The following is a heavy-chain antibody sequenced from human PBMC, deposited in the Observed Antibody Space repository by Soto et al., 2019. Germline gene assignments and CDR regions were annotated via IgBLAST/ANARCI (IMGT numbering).Heavy chain of an antibody. Sequence: SETLSLTCTVSGGSISSYYWSWIRQPPGKGLEWIGYIYYSGSTNYNPSLKSRVTISVDTSKNQFSLKLSSVTAADTAVYYCAREPARGLLGFDYWGQGTLVTVSS. CDR2: IYYSGST. V-gene: IGHV4-59*12. J-gene: IGHJ4*02. CDR1: GGSISSYY. D-gene: IGHD3-10*01. CDR3: AREPARGLLGFDY.